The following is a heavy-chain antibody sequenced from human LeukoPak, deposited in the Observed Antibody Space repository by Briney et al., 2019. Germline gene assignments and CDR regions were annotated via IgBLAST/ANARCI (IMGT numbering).Heavy chain of an antibody. V-gene: IGHV4-30-4*01. J-gene: IGHJ4*02. CDR1: GGSISSGDSY. CDR2: IYHSGST. D-gene: IGHD6-6*01. CDR3: ARSRIAARPVDY. Sequence: SETLSLTCTVSGGSISSGDSYWNWIRQPPGKGLKWIGYIYHSGSTYCNPSLKSRVSISVDTSKNQFSLKLSAVTAADTAVYYCARSRIAARPVDYWGQGTLVTVSS.